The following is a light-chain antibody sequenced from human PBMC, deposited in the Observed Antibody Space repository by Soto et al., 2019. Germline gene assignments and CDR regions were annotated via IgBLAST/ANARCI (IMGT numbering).Light chain of an antibody. CDR3: ASYTRTTTLV. J-gene: IGLJ2*01. Sequence: QSALTQPASVYGSPGQSITISFTGTISDIGGYNFISWYQHHPGKAPKLVIYDVNNRPSGISYRFSGSKSGNTASLTISGLQAEDEADYYCASYTRTTTLVFGGGTKLTVL. CDR1: ISDIGGYNF. CDR2: DVN. V-gene: IGLV2-14*01.